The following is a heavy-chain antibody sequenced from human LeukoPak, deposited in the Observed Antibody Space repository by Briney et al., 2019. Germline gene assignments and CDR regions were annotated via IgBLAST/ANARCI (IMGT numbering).Heavy chain of an antibody. Sequence: GGSLRLSCAASGFTFSSYAMHWVRQAPGKGLEWVAVISYDGSNKYYADSVKGRFTISRDNSKNTLYLQMNSLRAEDTAVYYCARGGSAAAPETYGMDVWGQGTTVTVSS. CDR3: ARGGSAAAPETYGMDV. CDR2: ISYDGSNK. V-gene: IGHV3-30*04. J-gene: IGHJ6*02. D-gene: IGHD6-13*01. CDR1: GFTFSSYA.